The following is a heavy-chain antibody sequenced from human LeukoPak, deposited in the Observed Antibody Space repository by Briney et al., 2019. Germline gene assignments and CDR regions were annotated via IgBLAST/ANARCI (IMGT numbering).Heavy chain of an antibody. V-gene: IGHV3-23*01. J-gene: IGHJ4*02. Sequence: GGSLRLSCAASGFTFSSYAMSWVRQAPGKGPEWVSVISGSGGSTYYADSVKGRFTISRDNSKSTLYLQVIDLRAEDTAVYYCAKGTTYYFDSSGYYSDYWGQGTLVTVSS. CDR1: GFTFSSYA. CDR3: AKGTTYYFDSSGYYSDY. CDR2: ISGSGGST. D-gene: IGHD3-22*01.